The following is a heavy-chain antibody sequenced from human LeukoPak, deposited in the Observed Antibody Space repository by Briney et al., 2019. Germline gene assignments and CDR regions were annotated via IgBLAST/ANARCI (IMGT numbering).Heavy chain of an antibody. J-gene: IGHJ4*02. V-gene: IGHV3-23*01. Sequence: GGSLRLSCAASGFTLKNHAMNCVRQAPGKGLELVSTISGDVPVTVYADSVKGRFTISRDDFKNTLYLQMSSLRVDDTAIYYCARRGGSGGWGDFDYWGQGTLVAVSS. CDR1: GFTLKNHA. D-gene: IGHD6-19*01. CDR3: ARRGGSGGWGDFDY. CDR2: ISGDVPVT.